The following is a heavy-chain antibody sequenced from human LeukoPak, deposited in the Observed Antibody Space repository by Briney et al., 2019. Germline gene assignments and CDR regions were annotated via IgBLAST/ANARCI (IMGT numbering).Heavy chain of an antibody. V-gene: IGHV3-13*01. CDR1: GFTFSSYD. Sequence: GGSLRLSCAASGFTFSSYDMHWVRQAPGKGLEWVSAIGTVGDTYYPGSVKGRFTISRENAKNSLYPQMNSLRAGDTAVYYCARTNYDILTGSPYFDYWGQGTLVTVSS. CDR3: ARTNYDILTGSPYFDY. J-gene: IGHJ4*02. CDR2: IGTVGDT. D-gene: IGHD3-9*01.